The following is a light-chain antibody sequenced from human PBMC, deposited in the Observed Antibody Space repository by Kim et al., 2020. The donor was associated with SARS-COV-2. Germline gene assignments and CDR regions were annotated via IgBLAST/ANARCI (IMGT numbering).Light chain of an antibody. CDR1: QDIATY. CDR2: LAS. CDR3: QDNKSYPPT. Sequence: VGERIRIPGRASQDIATYLAWFQQKPGKAPKLLIKLASDVQSGVPSKSSGSGSGTDLTLTITSLQPEDFATDYCQDNKSYPPTFVGGTKVGIK. J-gene: IGKJ4*01. V-gene: IGKV1-16*02.